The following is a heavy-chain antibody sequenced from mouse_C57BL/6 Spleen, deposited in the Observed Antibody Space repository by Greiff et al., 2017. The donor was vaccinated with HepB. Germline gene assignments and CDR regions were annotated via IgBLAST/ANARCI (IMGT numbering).Heavy chain of an antibody. CDR3: ARHHYDGYHYYAMDY. CDR1: GFTFSSYT. Sequence: EVMLVESGGGLVKPGGSLKLSCAASGFTFSSYTMSWVRQTPEKRLEWVATISGGGGNTYYPDSVKGRFTISRDNAKNTLYLQMSSLRSEDTALYYCARHHYDGYHYYAMDYWGQGTSVTVSS. D-gene: IGHD2-3*01. V-gene: IGHV5-9*01. CDR2: ISGGGGNT. J-gene: IGHJ4*01.